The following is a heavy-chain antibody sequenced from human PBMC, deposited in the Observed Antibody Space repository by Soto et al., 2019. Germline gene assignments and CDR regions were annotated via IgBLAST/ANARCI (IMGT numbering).Heavy chain of an antibody. CDR2: IRSKTHSYAT. CDR1: GFTLSGSA. Sequence: EVQLVASGGGLVQPGESLKLSCAASGFTLSGSAVHWVRQASGKVLEWVGRIRSKTHSYATEYIASVKGRFTMSRDDSNNTAYLQMNGLKTDDTAVYYCTRSGGSYYFGYWGQGTLVTVSS. J-gene: IGHJ4*02. D-gene: IGHD1-26*01. CDR3: TRSGGSYYFGY. V-gene: IGHV3-73*02.